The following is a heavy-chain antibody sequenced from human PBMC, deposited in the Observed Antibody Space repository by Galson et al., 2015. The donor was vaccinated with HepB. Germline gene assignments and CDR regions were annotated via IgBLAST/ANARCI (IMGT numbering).Heavy chain of an antibody. CDR1: GFTFSTYW. V-gene: IGHV3-74*01. D-gene: IGHD1-26*01. CDR3: ARLGGNYRTTSHFDY. J-gene: IGHJ4*02. Sequence: SLRLSCAASGFTFSTYWLHWVRQAPGKGLVWFSRINSDGRSTSYADSVKGRFTISRDNAKNTLYRQMNSLRAEDTAVYYCARLGGNYRTTSHFDYWGQGTLVTVSS. CDR2: INSDGRST.